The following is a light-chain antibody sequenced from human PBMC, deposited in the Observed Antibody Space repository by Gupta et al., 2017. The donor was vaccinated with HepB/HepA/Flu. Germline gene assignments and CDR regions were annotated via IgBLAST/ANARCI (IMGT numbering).Light chain of an antibody. CDR1: QSISSW. Sequence: DIQMTQSPSTLSASVGDRVTITCRASQSISSWLAWYQQKPGKAPKLLIYKASSVESGVPSRFSGSGSGTXFALTIXSLQPDDFATYYCQQENSSPITFGXGTKVEIK. CDR3: QQENSSPIT. CDR2: KAS. V-gene: IGKV1-5*03. J-gene: IGKJ4*01.